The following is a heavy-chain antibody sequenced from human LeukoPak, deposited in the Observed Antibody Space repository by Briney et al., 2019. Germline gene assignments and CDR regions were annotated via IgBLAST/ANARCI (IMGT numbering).Heavy chain of an antibody. J-gene: IGHJ3*02. CDR3: ARRRIQLWAPGAFDI. Sequence: SETLSLTCAVYGGSFSGYYWSWIRQPPGKGLEWIGEINHSGSTNYNPSLKSRVTISVDTSKNQFSLKLSSVTAADTAVYYCARRRIQLWAPGAFDIWGQGTMVTVSS. CDR1: GGSFSGYY. D-gene: IGHD5-18*01. CDR2: INHSGST. V-gene: IGHV4-34*01.